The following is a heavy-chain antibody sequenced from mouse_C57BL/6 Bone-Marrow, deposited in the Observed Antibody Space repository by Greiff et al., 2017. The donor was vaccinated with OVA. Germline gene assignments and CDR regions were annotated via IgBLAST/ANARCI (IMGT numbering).Heavy chain of an antibody. CDR3: ARQLPSWFAY. Sequence: EVQVVESGGGLVKPGGSLKLSCAASGFTFSDYGMHWVRQAPEKGLEWVAYISSGSSTIYYADTVKGRFTISRDNAKNTLFLQMTSLRSEDTAMYYCARQLPSWFAYWGQGTLVTVSA. CDR1: GFTFSDYG. CDR2: ISSGSSTI. J-gene: IGHJ3*01. D-gene: IGHD5-5*01. V-gene: IGHV5-17*01.